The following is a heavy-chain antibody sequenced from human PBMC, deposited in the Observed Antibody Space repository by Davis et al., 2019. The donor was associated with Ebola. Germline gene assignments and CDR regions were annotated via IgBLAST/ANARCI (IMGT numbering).Heavy chain of an antibody. D-gene: IGHD2/OR15-2a*01. CDR3: VRGRYLRRVAVGVYAKFDP. J-gene: IGHJ5*02. CDR2: INHHGNT. Sequence: MPGGSLRLSCAASGFTFSSYDMNWVRQAPGKGLEWIGDINHHGNTIVTPYLQSRDSLSLDTSTNQLSLNVMSVTAADTATYYCVRGRYLRRVAVGVYAKFDPWGQGTLVIVS. V-gene: IGHV4-34*01. CDR1: GFTFSSYD.